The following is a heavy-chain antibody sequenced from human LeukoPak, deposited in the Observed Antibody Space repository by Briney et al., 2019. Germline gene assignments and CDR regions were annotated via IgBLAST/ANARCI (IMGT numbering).Heavy chain of an antibody. CDR1: GFTFSSYS. D-gene: IGHD6-19*01. CDR3: AKAGIAVEGWFDP. Sequence: GGSLRLSCAASGFTFSSYSMNWVRQAPGKGLEWVSSISSSSSYIYYADSVKGRFTISRDNSKNTLYLQMNSLRAEDTAVYYCAKAGIAVEGWFDPWGQGTLVTVSS. J-gene: IGHJ5*02. CDR2: ISSSSSYI. V-gene: IGHV3-21*01.